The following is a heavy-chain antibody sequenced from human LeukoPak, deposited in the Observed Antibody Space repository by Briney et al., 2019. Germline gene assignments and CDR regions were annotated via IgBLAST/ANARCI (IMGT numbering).Heavy chain of an antibody. J-gene: IGHJ6*02. Sequence: GGSLRLSCAASGFTFSSYAMSWVRQAPGKGLEWVSDTSGSGDTTYYADSVKGRFTISRDNSKNTVYLQMNSLRAEDTAVYYCAKTGDSSSYFYGMDVWGQGTTVTVSS. CDR2: TSGSGDTT. CDR3: AKTGDSSSYFYGMDV. V-gene: IGHV3-23*01. D-gene: IGHD6-6*01. CDR1: GFTFSSYA.